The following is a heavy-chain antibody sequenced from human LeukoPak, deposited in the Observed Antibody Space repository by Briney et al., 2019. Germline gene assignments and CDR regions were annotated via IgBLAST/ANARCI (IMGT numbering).Heavy chain of an antibody. CDR1: GFTFSSYA. V-gene: IGHV3-23*01. D-gene: IGHD2-2*01. CDR2: ISGSGGST. CDR3: AKVGYCSSTSCHMPMDV. J-gene: IGHJ6*04. Sequence: GGSQRLSCAASGFTFSSYAMSWVRQAPGKGLEWVSGISGSGGSTYYADSVKGRSTISRDNSKNTLYLQMNSLRAEDTAVYYCAKVGYCSSTSCHMPMDVWGKGTTVTVSS.